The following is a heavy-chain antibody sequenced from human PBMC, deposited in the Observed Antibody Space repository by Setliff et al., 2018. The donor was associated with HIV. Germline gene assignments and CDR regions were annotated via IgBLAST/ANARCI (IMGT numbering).Heavy chain of an antibody. CDR3: ARDGYYYDSSGHLAYYFDY. Sequence: ASVKVSCKASGYTFSSYGISWVRQAPGQGLEWMGWISPSNGYTDYAQKFRDRVTLTTDTSTSTAYMEIKSLTSDDTAVYYCARDGYYYDSSGHLAYYFDYWGQGTLVTVSS. CDR2: ISPSNGYT. D-gene: IGHD3-22*01. CDR1: GYTFSSYG. J-gene: IGHJ4*02. V-gene: IGHV1-18*01.